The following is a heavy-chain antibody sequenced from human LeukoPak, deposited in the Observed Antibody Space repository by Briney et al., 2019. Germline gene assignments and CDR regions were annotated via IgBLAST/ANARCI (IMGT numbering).Heavy chain of an antibody. CDR3: ARASGSYRSWFDP. CDR1: GYTFTGYY. V-gene: IGHV1-2*06. Sequence: ASVKVSCKASGYTFTGYYMHWVRQAPGQGLEWMGRINPNSGGTNYAQKFQGRVTMTRDTSISTAYMELSRLRSDDTAVYYCARASGSYRSWFDPWGQGTLVTVSS. D-gene: IGHD3-16*02. CDR2: INPNSGGT. J-gene: IGHJ5*02.